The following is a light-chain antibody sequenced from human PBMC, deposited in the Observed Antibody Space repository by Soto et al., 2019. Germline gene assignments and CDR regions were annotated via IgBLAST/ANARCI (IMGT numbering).Light chain of an antibody. CDR1: SSDVGGYDY. CDR3: TSYTSSITYV. Sequence: QSALTQPASVSGSPGQSITISCTGTSSDVGGYDYVSWYQQHPGKAPKLMIYSVSYRPSGVSNRFSGSKSGNTASLTISGLQAEDEAYYYCTSYTSSITYVFGTGTKLTVL. CDR2: SVS. V-gene: IGLV2-14*01. J-gene: IGLJ1*01.